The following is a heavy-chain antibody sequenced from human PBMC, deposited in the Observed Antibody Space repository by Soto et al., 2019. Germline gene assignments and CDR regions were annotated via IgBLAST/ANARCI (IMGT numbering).Heavy chain of an antibody. J-gene: IGHJ2*01. D-gene: IGHD6-13*01. Sequence: EVQLVESGGGLVQPGGSLRLSCAASGFTVSSNYMSWVRQAPGKGMEWVSVIYSGGSTYYADSVKGRFTISRDNSKNTLDLQMNSLRAEDTAGYYCAIPRAASAYWYVDLWGRNTLVTVSS. CDR1: GFTVSSNY. CDR3: AIPRAASAYWYVDL. CDR2: IYSGGST. V-gene: IGHV3-66*04.